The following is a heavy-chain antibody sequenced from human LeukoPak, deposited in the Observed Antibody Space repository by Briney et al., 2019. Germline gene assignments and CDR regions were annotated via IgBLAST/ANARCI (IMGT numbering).Heavy chain of an antibody. V-gene: IGHV4-59*01. CDR2: IYYSEST. Sequence: SETLSLTCTVSGASISSYYWSWIRQPPGKGLEWIGYIYYSESTNYNPALKSRVSISEDTSKNQISLKLSSVTAADTAVYYCARVRGYYDSSGYDYWGQGTLVTVSS. D-gene: IGHD3-22*01. CDR3: ARVRGYYDSSGYDY. J-gene: IGHJ4*02. CDR1: GASISSYY.